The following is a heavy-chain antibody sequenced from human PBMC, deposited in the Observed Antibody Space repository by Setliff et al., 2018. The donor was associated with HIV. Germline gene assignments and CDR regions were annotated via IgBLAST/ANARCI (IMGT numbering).Heavy chain of an antibody. J-gene: IGHJ4*02. Sequence: PGGSPRLSCAASGFTFSNAWMSWVRQAPGKGLEWVGRIKSKTDGGTTEYAAPVKGRFSISRDDSKTTLYLQMKSLKTEDTAVYYCTTDLEEITMIVVASGNWGQGTLVTVSS. CDR2: IKSKTDGGTT. CDR3: TTDLEEITMIVVASGN. CDR1: GFTFSNAW. V-gene: IGHV3-15*01. D-gene: IGHD3-22*01.